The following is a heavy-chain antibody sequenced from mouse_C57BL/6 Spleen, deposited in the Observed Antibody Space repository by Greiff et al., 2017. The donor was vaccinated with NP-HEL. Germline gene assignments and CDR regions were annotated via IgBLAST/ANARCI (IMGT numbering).Heavy chain of an antibody. CDR1: GYTFTDYY. CDR3: ARGARSPYFDY. CDR2: INPYNGGT. V-gene: IGHV1-19*01. Sequence: EVQLQQSGPVLVKPGASVKMSCKASGYTFTDYYMNWVKQSHGKSLEWIGVINPYNGGTSYNQKFKGKATLTVYKSSSTAYMELNSLTSEDSAVYYCARGARSPYFDYWGQGTTLTVSS. J-gene: IGHJ2*01.